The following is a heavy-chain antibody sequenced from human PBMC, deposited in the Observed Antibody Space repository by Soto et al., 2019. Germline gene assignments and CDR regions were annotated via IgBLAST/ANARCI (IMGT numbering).Heavy chain of an antibody. Sequence: QVQLVESGGGVVQPGRSLRLSCVASGFTFTSYAMHWVRQAPGKGLEWVAVISFDGSNKFYTDSVKGRFTISRDNSKHTLYLQMNSLRAEDTAVYYCARVNDFWSGYSKYYYFGMDVWGQGTTVTVSS. V-gene: IGHV3-30-3*01. D-gene: IGHD3-3*01. CDR1: GFTFTSYA. J-gene: IGHJ6*02. CDR3: ARVNDFWSGYSKYYYFGMDV. CDR2: ISFDGSNK.